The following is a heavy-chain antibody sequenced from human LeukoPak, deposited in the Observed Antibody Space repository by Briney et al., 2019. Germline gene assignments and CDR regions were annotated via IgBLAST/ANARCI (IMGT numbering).Heavy chain of an antibody. CDR2: INHSGST. V-gene: IGHV4-30-2*01. D-gene: IGHD2-8*01. CDR1: GGSISSGGYS. CDR3: AANRREYAIWGY. Sequence: PSQTLSLTCAVSGGSISSGGYSWSWIRQPPGKGLEWIGYINHSGSTYYNPSLKSRVTISVDRSKNQFSLKLSSVTAADTAVYYCAANRREYAIWGYWGQGTLVTVSS. J-gene: IGHJ4*02.